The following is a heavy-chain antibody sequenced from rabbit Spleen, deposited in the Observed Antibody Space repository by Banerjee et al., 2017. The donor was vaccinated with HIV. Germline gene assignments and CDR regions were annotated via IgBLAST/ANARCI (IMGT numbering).Heavy chain of an antibody. D-gene: IGHD7-1*01. V-gene: IGHV1S40*01. Sequence: QSLEESGGDLVQPEGSLTLTCTASGFSFSSSDYMCWVRQAPGKGLEWISCIAGDSSGFTYSATWAKGRFTCSKTSSTTVTLHITSLTVADTATYFCARDTGTSFSSYGMDLWGPGTLVNVS. CDR3: ARDTGTSFSSYGMDL. J-gene: IGHJ6*01. CDR2: IAGDSSGFT. CDR1: GFSFSSSDY.